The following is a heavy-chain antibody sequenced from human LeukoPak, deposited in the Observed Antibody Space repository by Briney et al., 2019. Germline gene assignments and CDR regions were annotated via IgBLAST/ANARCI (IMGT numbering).Heavy chain of an antibody. Sequence: PEASVKVSCKASGCTFTNYGISWVRQAPGQGLEWMGWISAYNGNTNYAQKLQGRVTMTTDTSTSTAYMELRSLRSDDAAVYYCARDRSRGVATIKSPDFDYWGQGTLVTVSS. CDR3: ARDRSRGVATIKSPDFDY. J-gene: IGHJ4*02. CDR2: ISAYNGNT. D-gene: IGHD5-12*01. CDR1: GCTFTNYG. V-gene: IGHV1-18*01.